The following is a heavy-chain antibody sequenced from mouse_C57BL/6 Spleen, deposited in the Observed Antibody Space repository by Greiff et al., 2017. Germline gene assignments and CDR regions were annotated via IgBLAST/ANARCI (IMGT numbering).Heavy chain of an antibody. Sequence: LQESGAELVRPGASVTLSCKASGYTFTDYEMHWVKQTPVHGLEWIGAIDPETGGTAYNQKFKGKAILTADKSSSTAYMELRSLTSEDSAVYYCTRTDAWFAYWGQGTLVTVSA. CDR1: GYTFTDYE. CDR2: IDPETGGT. J-gene: IGHJ3*01. CDR3: TRTDAWFAY. V-gene: IGHV1-15*01.